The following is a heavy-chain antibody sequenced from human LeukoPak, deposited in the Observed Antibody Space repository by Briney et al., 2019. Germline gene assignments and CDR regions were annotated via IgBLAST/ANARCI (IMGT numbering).Heavy chain of an antibody. CDR1: GYTFTGYY. CDR2: INPNSGGT. V-gene: IGHV1-2*02. CDR3: ARDYDFWSGYYRFDY. Sequence: ASVKVSCKASGYTFTGYYMHWVRQAPGQGLEWMGWINPNSGGTNYAQKFQGGVTMTRDTSISTAYMELSRLRSDDTAVYYCARDYDFWSGYYRFDYWGQGTLVTVSS. J-gene: IGHJ4*02. D-gene: IGHD3-3*01.